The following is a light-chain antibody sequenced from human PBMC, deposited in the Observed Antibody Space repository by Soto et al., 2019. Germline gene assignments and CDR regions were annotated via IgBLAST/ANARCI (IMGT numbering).Light chain of an antibody. J-gene: IGKJ1*01. Sequence: ETVMAQCPATLSVSPGERATLSCRASESVARNLAWYQQKTGQAPRLLIHGASTRATGIPARLSGSGFGTEFTITISSMQSEDFATYYCQQSYSTPFTFGHGTKVDIK. V-gene: IGKV3-15*01. CDR2: GAS. CDR3: QQSYSTPFT. CDR1: ESVARN.